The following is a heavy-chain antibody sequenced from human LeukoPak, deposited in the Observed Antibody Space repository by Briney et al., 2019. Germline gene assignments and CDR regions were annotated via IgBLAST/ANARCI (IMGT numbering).Heavy chain of an antibody. CDR3: ARLKIAAAAPFDY. CDR2: IYYSGST. D-gene: IGHD6-13*01. V-gene: IGHV4-39*01. J-gene: IGHJ4*02. CDR1: GGSISSSSYY. Sequence: PSETLSLTCTVSGGSISSSSYYWGWIRQPPGQGLEWIGSIYYSGSTYYNPSLKSRVTISVDTSKNQFSLKLSSVTAADTAVYYCARLKIAAAAPFDYWGQGTLVTVSS.